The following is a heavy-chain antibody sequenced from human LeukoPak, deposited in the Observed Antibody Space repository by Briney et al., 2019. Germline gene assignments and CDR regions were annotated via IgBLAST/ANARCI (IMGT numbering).Heavy chain of an antibody. CDR1: GGSISSYY. CDR3: ARHGSSGWDLNLGY. J-gene: IGHJ4*02. Sequence: PSETLSLTCTVSGGSISSYYWSWIRQPPGKGLEWIGYIYYSGSTNYNPSLKSRVTISVDTSKNQFSLKLSSVTAADTAVYYCARHGSSGWDLNLGYLGQGSVDSVSS. D-gene: IGHD6-19*01. V-gene: IGHV4-59*08. CDR2: IYYSGST.